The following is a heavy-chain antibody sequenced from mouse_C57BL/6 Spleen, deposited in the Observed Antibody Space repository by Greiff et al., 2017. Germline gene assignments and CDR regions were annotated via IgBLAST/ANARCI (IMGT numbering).Heavy chain of an antibody. Sequence: VQLQQPGTELVKPGASVKLSCKASGYTFTSYWMHWVKQRPGQGLEWIGNINPSNGGTNYNEKFKSKATLTVDKSSSTAYMQLSSLTSEDSAVXYGARGYYYGSSYIDYWGQGTTLTVSS. V-gene: IGHV1-53*01. CDR2: INPSNGGT. CDR3: ARGYYYGSSYIDY. D-gene: IGHD1-1*01. CDR1: GYTFTSYW. J-gene: IGHJ2*01.